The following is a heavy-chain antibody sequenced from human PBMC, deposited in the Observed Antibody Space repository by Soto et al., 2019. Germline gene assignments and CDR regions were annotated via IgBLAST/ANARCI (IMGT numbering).Heavy chain of an antibody. D-gene: IGHD1-7*01. Sequence: GASVKVSCKTPGYTFTRYNIHWVRQAPGQRLEWMGWISAYNGNTNYAQKLQGRVTMTTDTSTSTAYMELSSLRSEDTAVYYCASNRLGTTRYGMDVWGQGTTVTVSS. CDR2: ISAYNGNT. CDR1: GYTFTRYN. CDR3: ASNRLGTTRYGMDV. V-gene: IGHV1-3*01. J-gene: IGHJ6*02.